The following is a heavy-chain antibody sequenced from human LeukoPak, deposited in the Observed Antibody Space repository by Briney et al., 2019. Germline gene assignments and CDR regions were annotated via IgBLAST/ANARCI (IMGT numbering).Heavy chain of an antibody. D-gene: IGHD1-1*01. CDR3: ARVGRRPYDAFDM. J-gene: IGHJ3*02. V-gene: IGHV1-46*04. CDR1: GYTFTSHY. CDR2: IDPSGGSA. Sequence: GASVKVSCKASGYTFTSHYMHWVRQAPGQGPEWVGRIDPSGGSASYAQKLQGRVTMTRDTSTSTIYMELSSLRSEDTAVYYCARVGRRPYDAFDMWGQGTMVTVSS.